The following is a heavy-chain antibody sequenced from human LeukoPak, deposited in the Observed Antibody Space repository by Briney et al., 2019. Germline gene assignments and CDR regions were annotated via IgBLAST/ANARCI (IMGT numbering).Heavy chain of an antibody. CDR1: GLTFSSHW. J-gene: IGHJ4*02. CDR3: ARMGVAARLRDHWDD. D-gene: IGHD6-6*01. Sequence: GGSLSRSCAASGLTFSSHWMHWVRQAPGKGLVWVSRINTDGSNTNYADSVKGRFTISRDNAKNSLNLQMNSLRVDDSAVYFCARMGVAARLRDHWDDWGQGTLVTVSS. CDR2: INTDGSNT. V-gene: IGHV3-74*01.